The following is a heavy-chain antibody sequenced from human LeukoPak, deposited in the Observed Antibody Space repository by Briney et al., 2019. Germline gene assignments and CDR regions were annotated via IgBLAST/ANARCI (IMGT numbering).Heavy chain of an antibody. Sequence: SETLSLTCTVSGGSISNYYWSWIRQPPGKGLESIGYIYYSGSTNYNPSLMSRVTISVETSKNQFSLKLTSVTAADTAVYYCARHRGAGFDYWGQGTLVTVSS. D-gene: IGHD3-10*01. V-gene: IGHV4-59*08. J-gene: IGHJ4*02. CDR1: GGSISNYY. CDR3: ARHRGAGFDY. CDR2: IYYSGST.